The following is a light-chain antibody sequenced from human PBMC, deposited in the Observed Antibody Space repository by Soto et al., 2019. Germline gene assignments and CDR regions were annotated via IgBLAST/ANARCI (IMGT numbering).Light chain of an antibody. CDR2: LEGSGSY. CDR3: ETWDSNTRV. Sequence: QSVLTQSSSASASLGSSVKLTCTLSSGHRSYIIAWHQQQPGRAPRYLMRLEGSGSYNKGSGVPYRFSGSSSGADRYLTISNLQFEDEADYYCETWDSNTRVFGGGTKVTVL. J-gene: IGLJ2*01. CDR1: SGHRSYI. V-gene: IGLV4-60*02.